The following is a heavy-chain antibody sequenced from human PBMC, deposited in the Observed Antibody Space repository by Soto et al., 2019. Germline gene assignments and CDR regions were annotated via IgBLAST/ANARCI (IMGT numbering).Heavy chain of an antibody. J-gene: IGHJ4*02. CDR3: AKTGGTSLYGIVY. V-gene: IGHV5-51*01. D-gene: IGHD2-2*01. CDR1: GYSFTNYW. CDR2: IYPGDSDT. Sequence: HGESLKISCKGSGYSFTNYWIGWVRQMSGKGLEWMGIIYPGDSDTRYSPSFQGQVTISVDKSISTAYLQWSSLKASDTAMYYCAKTGGTSLYGIVYWGQGTQVTVYS.